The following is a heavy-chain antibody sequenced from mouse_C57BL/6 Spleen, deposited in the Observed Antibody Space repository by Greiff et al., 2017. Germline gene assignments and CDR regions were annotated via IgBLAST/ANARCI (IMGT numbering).Heavy chain of an antibody. V-gene: IGHV1-81*01. J-gene: IGHJ4*01. CDR3: ARCGYYDYYAMDY. Sequence: LEESGAELARPGASVKLSCKASGYTFTSYGISWVKQRTGQGLEWIGEIYPRSGNTYYNEKFKGQATLTADKSSSTAYMELRSLTSEDSSVYFCARCGYYDYYAMDYWGQGTSVTVSS. CDR2: IYPRSGNT. CDR1: GYTFTSYG. D-gene: IGHD2-3*01.